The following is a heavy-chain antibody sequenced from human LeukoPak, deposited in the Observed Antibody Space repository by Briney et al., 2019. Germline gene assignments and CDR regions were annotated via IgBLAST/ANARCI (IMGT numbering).Heavy chain of an antibody. CDR1: GFTFGEYG. CDR3: TRLIIRGVTQMDY. J-gene: IGHJ4*02. CDR2: IRSKAYGGAA. V-gene: IGHV3-49*04. Sequence: GGSLRLSCSASGFTFGEYGLSWVRQAPGKGLEWVGFIRSKAYGGAAEYAESGTGRFTISRDDSKSIAYLQMDSLKTEDTAVYYCTRLIIRGVTQMDYWGQGTLVTVSS. D-gene: IGHD3-10*01.